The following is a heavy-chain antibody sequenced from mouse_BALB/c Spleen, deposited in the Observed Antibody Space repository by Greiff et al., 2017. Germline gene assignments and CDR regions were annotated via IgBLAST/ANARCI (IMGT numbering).Heavy chain of an antibody. CDR3: TIYDGYYWFAY. D-gene: IGHD2-3*01. V-gene: IGHV1-15*01. J-gene: IGHJ3*01. CDR2: IDPETGGT. CDR1: GYTFTDYE. Sequence: VKLQESGAELVRPGASVTLSCKASGYTFTDYEMHWVKQTPVHGLEWIGAIDPETGGTAYNQKFKGKATLTADKSSSTAYMELRSLTSEDSAVYYCTIYDGYYWFAYWGQGTLVTVSA.